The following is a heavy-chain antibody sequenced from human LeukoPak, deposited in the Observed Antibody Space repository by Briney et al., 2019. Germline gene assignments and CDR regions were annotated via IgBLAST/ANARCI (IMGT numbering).Heavy chain of an antibody. CDR1: GGSISSYY. V-gene: IGHV4-59*08. D-gene: IGHD5-24*01. Sequence: SETLSLTCTVSGGSISSYYWSWIRQPPGKGLEWIGYIYYSGSTNYNPSLKSRVTISVDTSKNQFSLKLSSVTAADTAVYYCARHAMATIRGAFDIWGQGAMVTVSS. CDR2: IYYSGST. J-gene: IGHJ3*02. CDR3: ARHAMATIRGAFDI.